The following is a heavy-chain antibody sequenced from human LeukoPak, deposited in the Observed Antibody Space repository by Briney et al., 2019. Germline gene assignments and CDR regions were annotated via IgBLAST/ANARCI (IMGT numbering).Heavy chain of an antibody. D-gene: IGHD6-19*01. CDR2: IKQDGSEK. CDR1: GFTFSRYW. J-gene: IGHJ4*02. V-gene: IGHV3-7*01. CDR3: ARVGAVAGTVLDY. Sequence: GGSLRLSCAASGFTFSRYWMSWVRQPPGKGLQWVAIIKQDGSEKYYMDSVKGRFTISRDNAKNSLFLHMHSLRAEDTAVYYCARVGAVAGTVLDYWGQGTLVTVSS.